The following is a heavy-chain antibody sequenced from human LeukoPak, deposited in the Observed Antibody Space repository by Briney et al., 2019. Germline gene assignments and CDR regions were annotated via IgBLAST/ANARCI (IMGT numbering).Heavy chain of an antibody. V-gene: IGHV4-31*03. J-gene: IGHJ5*02. CDR1: GGSISSGGYY. CDR2: IYYSGST. D-gene: IGHD3-9*01. Sequence: PSQTLSLTCTVSGGSISSGGYYWSWIRQHPGKGLEWIGYIYYSGSTYYNPSLKSRVTISVDTSKNQFSLKLSSVTAADTAVYYCARNDILTGYGGWFDPWGQGTLVTVSS. CDR3: ARNDILTGYGGWFDP.